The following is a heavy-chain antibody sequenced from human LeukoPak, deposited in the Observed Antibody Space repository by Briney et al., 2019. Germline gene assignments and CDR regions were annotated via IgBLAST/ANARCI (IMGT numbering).Heavy chain of an antibody. CDR1: GGSFSGYY. CDR2: INHSGST. D-gene: IGHD3-10*01. V-gene: IGHV4-34*01. CDR3: ARRAIWFGLRAFDI. J-gene: IGHJ3*02. Sequence: PSETLSLTCAVYGGSFSGYYWNWIRQPPGKGLEWIGEINHSGSTNYNPSLKSRVTISVDTSKNQFSLKLSPVTAADTAVYYGARRAIWFGLRAFDIWGQRTMVTVSS.